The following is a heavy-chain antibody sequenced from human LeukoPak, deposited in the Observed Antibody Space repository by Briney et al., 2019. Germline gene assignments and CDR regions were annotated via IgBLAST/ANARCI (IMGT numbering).Heavy chain of an antibody. D-gene: IGHD3-22*01. V-gene: IGHV5-51*01. CDR3: ARHQRAYDSSGYYGGLEYFQH. J-gene: IGHJ1*01. CDR1: GYSFTSYW. Sequence: GESLKISCKGSGYSFTSYWIGWVRRMPGKGLEWMGIIYPGDSDTRYSPSFQGQVTISADKSISTAYLQWSSLKASDTAMYYCARHQRAYDSSGYYGGLEYFQHWGQGTLVTVSS. CDR2: IYPGDSDT.